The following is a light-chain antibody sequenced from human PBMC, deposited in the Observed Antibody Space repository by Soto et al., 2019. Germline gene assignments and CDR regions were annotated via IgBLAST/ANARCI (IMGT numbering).Light chain of an antibody. CDR3: HQYGNSYT. Sequence: EIVMTQSPATLSLSPGERATLSCRASQSVSSTYLAWYQQKPGQAPRLLIYGASSRATGIPDRFSGSGSGTDFTLTISRLEPEDLAVYYCHQYGNSYTFGQGTKVEIK. CDR2: GAS. V-gene: IGKV3-20*01. J-gene: IGKJ2*01. CDR1: QSVSSTY.